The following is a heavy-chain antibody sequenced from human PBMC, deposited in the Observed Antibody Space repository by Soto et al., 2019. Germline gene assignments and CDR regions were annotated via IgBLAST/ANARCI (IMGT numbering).Heavy chain of an antibody. Sequence: GGSLRLSCAASGFTFDDYAMHWVRQAPGKGLEWVSGISWNSGSIGYADSVKGRFTISRDNAKNSLYLQMNSLRAEDTALYYFAKDPTSNTNWFDPWGQGTLVTVSS. V-gene: IGHV3-9*01. J-gene: IGHJ5*02. CDR1: GFTFDDYA. CDR3: AKDPTSNTNWFDP. CDR2: ISWNSGSI.